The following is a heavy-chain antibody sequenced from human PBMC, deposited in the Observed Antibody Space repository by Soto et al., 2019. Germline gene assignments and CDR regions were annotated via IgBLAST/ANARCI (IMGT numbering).Heavy chain of an antibody. V-gene: IGHV3-23*01. Sequence: GGSLRLPCAAFGFTFNSYAMRWVRHAPGTGLEWVSGISPGGGTTYYADSVKGRLTISRDNSKNTVSLQMNNLRAEDTAVYYCAKGINVIVVVHDAFDIWGQGTMVTVS. CDR2: ISPGGGTT. D-gene: IGHD3-22*01. CDR1: GFTFNSYA. J-gene: IGHJ3*02. CDR3: AKGINVIVVVHDAFDI.